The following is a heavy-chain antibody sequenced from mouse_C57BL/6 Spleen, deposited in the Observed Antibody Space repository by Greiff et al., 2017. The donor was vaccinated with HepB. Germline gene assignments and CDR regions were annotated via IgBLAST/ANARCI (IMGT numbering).Heavy chain of an antibody. Sequence: LVESGAELARPGASVKMSCKASGYTFTSYTMHWVKQRPGQGLEWIGYINPSSGYTKYNQKFKDKATLTADKSSSTAYMQLSSLTSEDSAVYYCARDYYGSSYKYFDVWGTGTTVTVSS. V-gene: IGHV1-4*01. CDR3: ARDYYGSSYKYFDV. CDR1: GYTFTSYT. D-gene: IGHD1-1*01. J-gene: IGHJ1*03. CDR2: INPSSGYT.